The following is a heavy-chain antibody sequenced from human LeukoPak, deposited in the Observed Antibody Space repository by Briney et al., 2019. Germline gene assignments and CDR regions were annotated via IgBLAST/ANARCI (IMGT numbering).Heavy chain of an antibody. D-gene: IGHD5-12*01. Sequence: GGSLRLSCAASGFTFSRYAMSWVRQAPAKGLEWVSVISGSGENTHYADSVKGRFTISRDNSKYTLYLQMNSLRAEDTAVYYCARDLRGYSGYDSDFWGQGTLVTVSS. CDR1: GFTFSRYA. CDR2: ISGSGENT. CDR3: ARDLRGYSGYDSDF. V-gene: IGHV3-23*01. J-gene: IGHJ4*02.